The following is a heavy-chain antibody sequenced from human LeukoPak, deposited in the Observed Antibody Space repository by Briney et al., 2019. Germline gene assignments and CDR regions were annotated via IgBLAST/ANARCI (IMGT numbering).Heavy chain of an antibody. CDR1: GYSISSGYY. CDR3: AREVQLERYWIFNDAFDI. J-gene: IGHJ3*02. V-gene: IGHV4-38-2*02. D-gene: IGHD1-1*01. CDR2: IYHSGST. Sequence: KPSETLSLTCTVSGYSISSGYYWGWIRQPPGKGLERIGSIYHSGSTYYNPSLKSRVTISVDTSKNQFSLKLSSVTAADTAVYYCAREVQLERYWIFNDAFDIWGQGTMVTVSS.